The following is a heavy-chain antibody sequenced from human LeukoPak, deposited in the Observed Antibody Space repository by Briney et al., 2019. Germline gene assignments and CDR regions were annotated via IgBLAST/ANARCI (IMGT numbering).Heavy chain of an antibody. CDR2: INSDGSST. V-gene: IGHV3-74*03. D-gene: IGHD4-17*01. J-gene: IGHJ4*02. CDR3: ANEIRPNDY. Sequence: GGSLRLSCAASGFTFSAFWMHWVRQAPGKGLVWVSRINSDGSSTTYADSVKGRFTISRDNSKNTLYLQMNSLRAEDTAVYYCANEIRPNDYWGQGTQVTVSS. CDR1: GFTFSAFW.